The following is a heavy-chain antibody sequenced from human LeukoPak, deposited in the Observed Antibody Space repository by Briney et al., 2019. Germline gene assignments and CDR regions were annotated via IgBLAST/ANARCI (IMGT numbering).Heavy chain of an antibody. D-gene: IGHD5-18*01. J-gene: IGHJ3*02. CDR2: ISSSSSYI. CDR1: GFTFSSYS. Sequence: PGGSLRLSCAASGFTFSSYSMTWVRQAPGKGLEWVSSISSSSSYIYYADSVKGRFTISRDNAKNSLYLQMNSLRAEDTAVYYCARVQGYSYGPHHAFDIWGQGTMVTVSS. V-gene: IGHV3-21*01. CDR3: ARVQGYSYGPHHAFDI.